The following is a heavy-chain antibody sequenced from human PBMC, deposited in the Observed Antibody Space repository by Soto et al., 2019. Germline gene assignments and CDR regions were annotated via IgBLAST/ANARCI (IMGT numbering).Heavy chain of an antibody. D-gene: IGHD4-4*01. CDR3: ARHMTTVTFYDY. V-gene: IGHV4-59*01. CDR2: ISYRGNT. J-gene: IGHJ4*01. Sequence: QVQLQESGPGLVKTSETLSLTCTVSGDSISRYYWSWIRQPPGKGLEWIGYISYRGNTNYNPSLQSRVTISRDTSENQFSLRLTSVTAEDTAVYYCARHMTTVTFYDYWGRGILVTVSS. CDR1: GDSISRYY.